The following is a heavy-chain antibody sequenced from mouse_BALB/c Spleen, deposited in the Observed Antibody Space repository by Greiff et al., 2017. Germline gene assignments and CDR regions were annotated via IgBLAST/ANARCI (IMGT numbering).Heavy chain of an antibody. CDR1: GFTFSSYG. V-gene: IGHV5-6-3*01. CDR2: INSNGGST. Sequence: EVHLVESGGGLVQPGGSLKLSCAASGFTFSSYGMSWVRQTPDKRLELVATINSNGGSTYYPDSVKGRFTISRDNAKNTLYLQMSSLKSEDTAMYYCARDRYAFAYWGQGTLVTVSA. CDR3: ARDRYAFAY. J-gene: IGHJ3*01. D-gene: IGHD6-5*01.